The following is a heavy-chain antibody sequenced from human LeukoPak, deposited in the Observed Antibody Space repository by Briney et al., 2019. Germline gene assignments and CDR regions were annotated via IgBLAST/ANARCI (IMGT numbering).Heavy chain of an antibody. Sequence: SQTLSLTCTVSGGSISSGDYYWSWLRQPPGKGREWIGYIYYSGSTYYNPSLKSRVTISVDTSKKQFSLKLSSVTAADTAVYYCARTTYYYDSSGYFTCVYWGQGTLVTVSS. CDR3: ARTTYYYDSSGYFTCVY. CDR2: IYYSGST. D-gene: IGHD3-22*01. CDR1: GGSISSGDYY. V-gene: IGHV4-30-4*08. J-gene: IGHJ4*02.